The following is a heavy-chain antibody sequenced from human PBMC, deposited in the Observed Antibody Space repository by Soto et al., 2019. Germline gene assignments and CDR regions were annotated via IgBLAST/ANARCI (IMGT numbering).Heavy chain of an antibody. CDR2: FSSSTSTL. CDR1: GFTFSSFS. V-gene: IGHV3-48*01. J-gene: IGHJ3*01. Sequence: EVQLVESGGGLVQPGGSLSLSCAASGFTFSSFSMNWLRQAPGKGLEWISYFSSSTSTLHYADSVKGRFTISRDNAKNSLYLQMTSLRAEDTAVYYCARTDTFDFWGQGTMVTVSS. CDR3: ARTDTFDF.